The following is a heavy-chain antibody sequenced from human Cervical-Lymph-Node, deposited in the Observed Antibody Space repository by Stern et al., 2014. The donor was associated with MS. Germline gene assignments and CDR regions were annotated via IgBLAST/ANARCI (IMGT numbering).Heavy chain of an antibody. CDR2: IDSSSSST. D-gene: IGHD3-10*01. Sequence: VQLVESGGGLVQPGGSLRLSCAASGFPFSGYSMNWVRQAPGKGLEWIAYIDSSSSSTYYADSVKGRFTISRANANNLLFLQMNSLRVEDTAVYYCAKDYYGSGSYPSWGQGTLVTVSS. V-gene: IGHV3-48*04. J-gene: IGHJ5*02. CDR1: GFPFSGYS. CDR3: AKDYYGSGSYPS.